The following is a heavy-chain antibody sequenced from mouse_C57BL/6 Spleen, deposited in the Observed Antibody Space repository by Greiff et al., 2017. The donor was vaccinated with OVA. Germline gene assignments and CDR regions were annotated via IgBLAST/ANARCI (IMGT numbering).Heavy chain of an antibody. Sequence: EVQGVESGGGLVKPGGSLKLSCAASGFTFSSYTMSWVRQTPEKRLEWVATISGGGGNTYYPDSVKGRFTISRDNAKNTLYLQMSSLRSEDTALYYCARHRYYDYDGGTWFAYWGQGTLVTVSA. CDR2: ISGGGGNT. CDR1: GFTFSSYT. D-gene: IGHD2-4*01. V-gene: IGHV5-9*01. J-gene: IGHJ3*01. CDR3: ARHRYYDYDGGTWFAY.